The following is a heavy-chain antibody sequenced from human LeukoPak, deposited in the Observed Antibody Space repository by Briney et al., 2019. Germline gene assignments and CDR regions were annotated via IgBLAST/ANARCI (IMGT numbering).Heavy chain of an antibody. CDR1: GGSISSSNYY. Sequence: SETLSHTCSASGGSISSSNYYWGWIRQPPGRGLEWTGSIYYSGSTYYNPSLKSRVTISVDTSKNQFSLKLSSVTAADTAVYYCARQTAGVAYYYYMDVWGKGTTVTVSS. D-gene: IGHD1-14*01. CDR3: ARQTAGVAYYYYMDV. V-gene: IGHV4-39*01. J-gene: IGHJ6*03. CDR2: IYYSGST.